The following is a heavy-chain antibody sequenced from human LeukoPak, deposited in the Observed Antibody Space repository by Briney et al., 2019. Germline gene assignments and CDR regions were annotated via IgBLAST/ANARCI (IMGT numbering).Heavy chain of an antibody. J-gene: IGHJ4*02. Sequence: TGGSLRLSCAASGFTISNYWMNWVRQAPGEGLEWVANINQDGSVEHYVDSVKGRFTISRDNAKNSLYLQMNTLRAEDTAVYYCARDCCASGSHDYWGQGALVTVSS. CDR2: INQDGSVE. V-gene: IGHV3-7*04. CDR1: GFTISNYW. D-gene: IGHD3-10*01. CDR3: ARDCCASGSHDY.